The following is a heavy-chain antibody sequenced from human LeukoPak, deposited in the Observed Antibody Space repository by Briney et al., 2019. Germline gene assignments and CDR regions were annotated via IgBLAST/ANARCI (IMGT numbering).Heavy chain of an antibody. CDR2: INHSGSA. CDR1: DGSFSGYY. D-gene: IGHD3-10*01. V-gene: IGHV4-34*01. Sequence: SETLSLTCAVYDGSFSGYYCSWIRQPPGKGLEWIGEINHSGSANYNPSLKSRVTMSVDTSKNQFSLKLSSVTAADTAVYYCARDLIVPDAMTGSGSYSTDYWGQGTLATVSS. CDR3: ARDLIVPDAMTGSGSYSTDY. J-gene: IGHJ4*02.